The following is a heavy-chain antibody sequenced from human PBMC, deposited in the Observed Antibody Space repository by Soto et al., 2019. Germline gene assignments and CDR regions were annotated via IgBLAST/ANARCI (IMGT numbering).Heavy chain of an antibody. D-gene: IGHD2-15*01. CDR1: GFTFSSYG. CDR2: IWYDGSNK. V-gene: IGHV3-33*01. J-gene: IGHJ4*02. CDR3: ATDMVDGGSCYLDY. Sequence: QVQLVESGGGVVQPGRSLRLSCAASGFTFSSYGMHWVRQALGKGLEWVAVIWYDGSNKYYADSVKGRFTISRDNSKNTLYLQMNSLRAEDTAVYYCATDMVDGGSCYLDYWGQGTLVTVSS.